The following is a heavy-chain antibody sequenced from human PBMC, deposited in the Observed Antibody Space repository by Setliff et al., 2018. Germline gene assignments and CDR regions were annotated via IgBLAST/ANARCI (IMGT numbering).Heavy chain of an antibody. CDR2: ISTRNDDT. CDR1: GYIFTRYR. V-gene: IGHV1-18*01. D-gene: IGHD4-17*01. CDR3: ARRSGDRGMTTGWPDDFDY. Sequence: GASVKVSCKASGYIFTRYRITWVRQSPGQGLEWMGWISTRNDDTGYAQKFKGRVTLTTDTSTNTAYMELRSLRSDDTAVYYCARRSGDRGMTTGWPDDFDYWGRGTQVTVSS. J-gene: IGHJ4*01.